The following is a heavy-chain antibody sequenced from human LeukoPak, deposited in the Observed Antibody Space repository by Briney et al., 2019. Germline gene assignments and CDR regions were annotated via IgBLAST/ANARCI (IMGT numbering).Heavy chain of an antibody. V-gene: IGHV3-15*01. D-gene: IGHD5-18*01. CDR2: IKSKTDGETT. Sequence: GGSLRLSCVDSGFTFTNAWMSWVRQAPGKGLEWIGRIKSKTDGETTNYAEPVRGRFTISRDDSKSAVYLQMNSLKIEDTAVYYCTRDKSYGVCSYGHYWGQGTLVTVSS. CDR3: TRDKSYGVCSYGHY. J-gene: IGHJ4*02. CDR1: GFTFTNAW.